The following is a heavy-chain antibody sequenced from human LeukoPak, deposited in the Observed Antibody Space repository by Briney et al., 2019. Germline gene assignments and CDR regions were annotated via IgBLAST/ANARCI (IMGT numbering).Heavy chain of an antibody. CDR2: NYHSGST. Sequence: SETLSLTCAVYGGSFSGYYWSCIRHPPRKGRECVAENYHSGSTNYNPSIKSRVTISVDTSKNQFSLKLSSVTAADTAVYYCARGVGAKSYYYYYGMDVWGQGTTVTVSS. CDR3: ARGVGAKSYYYYYGMDV. J-gene: IGHJ6*01. V-gene: IGHV4-34*01. D-gene: IGHD1-26*01. CDR1: GGSFSGYY.